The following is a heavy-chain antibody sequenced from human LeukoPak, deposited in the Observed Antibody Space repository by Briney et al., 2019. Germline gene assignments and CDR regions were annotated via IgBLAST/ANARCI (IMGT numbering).Heavy chain of an antibody. CDR1: GYTFTTYD. Sequence: GASVKVSCKASGYTFTTYDINWVRQTTGQGLEWMGWMNPNSGNRGYAQKFQGRVTITRDTSISTAYMELGSLRSEDTAIYYCARVSSGWYRFDSWGQGTLVTVSS. V-gene: IGHV1-8*03. CDR2: MNPNSGNR. J-gene: IGHJ4*02. D-gene: IGHD6-19*01. CDR3: ARVSSGWYRFDS.